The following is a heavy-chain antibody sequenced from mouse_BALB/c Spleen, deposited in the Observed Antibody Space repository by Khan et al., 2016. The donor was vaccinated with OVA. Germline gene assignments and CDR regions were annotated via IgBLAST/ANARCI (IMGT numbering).Heavy chain of an antibody. D-gene: IGHD3-3*01. J-gene: IGHJ3*01. V-gene: IGHV3-6*02. Sequence: VQLQESGPGLVKPSQSLSLTCSVTGYSITSGYYWNWIRQFPGNKLEWMGYKVYEGSNNYNPSPKNRISITRDTSKNQFFLQLNSVTTEDTATYYCVRGGRWFAPCGHGTLVTVSA. CDR1: GYSITSGYY. CDR3: VRGGRWFAP. CDR2: KVYEGSN.